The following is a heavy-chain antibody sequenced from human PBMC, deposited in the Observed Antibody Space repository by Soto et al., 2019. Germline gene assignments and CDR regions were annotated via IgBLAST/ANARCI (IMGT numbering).Heavy chain of an antibody. Sequence: QITLKESVPTAVKPTETLPLTCTFSGFSLATTGVGVGWVRQPPGGALEWIAVVYWDDDTRYNPSLETRLTLIQCTPQKQVALTMTDMEFVHTGPFFCAHVTIAYGGMLGDDAFDVWGQGAVVTVS. CDR3: AHVTIAYGGMLGDDAFDV. V-gene: IGHV2-5*02. CDR2: VYWDDDT. D-gene: IGHD3-16*01. J-gene: IGHJ3*01. CDR1: GFSLATTGVG.